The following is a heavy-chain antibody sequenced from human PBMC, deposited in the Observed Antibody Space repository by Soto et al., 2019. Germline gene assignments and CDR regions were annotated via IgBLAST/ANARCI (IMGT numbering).Heavy chain of an antibody. Sequence: GGSLRLSCAASGFTFSSYDMHWVRQAPGKGLEWVGIIWYDGSNKYYADSVKGRFTISRDNSKNTLYLEVNSLRPDDTAVYYCARSFRQWLVDSWGQGALVTVS. CDR2: IWYDGSNK. J-gene: IGHJ4*02. D-gene: IGHD6-19*01. CDR1: GFTFSSYD. CDR3: ARSFRQWLVDS. V-gene: IGHV3-33*01.